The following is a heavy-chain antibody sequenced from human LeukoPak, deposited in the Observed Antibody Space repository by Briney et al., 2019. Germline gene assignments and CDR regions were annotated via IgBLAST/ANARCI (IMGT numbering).Heavy chain of an antibody. Sequence: PSETLSLTCAVYAESFSGYSYIWIRQPPGKGLDWIGKINHSGSTNYNPSLKSRVTISINTSKNQFSLKLSSVTAADTAVYYCARGPDGYFSSASCQHYFDYWGQGTLVTVSS. D-gene: IGHD2-2*03. CDR2: INHSGST. CDR3: ARGPDGYFSSASCQHYFDY. J-gene: IGHJ4*02. CDR1: AESFSGYS. V-gene: IGHV4-34*01.